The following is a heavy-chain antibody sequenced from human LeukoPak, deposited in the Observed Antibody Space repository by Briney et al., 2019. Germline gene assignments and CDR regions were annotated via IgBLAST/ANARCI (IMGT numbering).Heavy chain of an antibody. J-gene: IGHJ4*02. CDR2: INPNSGGT. CDR3: AREDGEVVIASFDY. Sequence: ASVKVSCKASGYTFTGYYMHWVRQAPGQGLEWMGWINPNSGGTNYAQEFQGRVTMTRDTSISTAYMELSRLRSDDTAVYYCAREDGEVVIASFDYWGQGTLVTVSS. D-gene: IGHD2-21*01. V-gene: IGHV1-2*02. CDR1: GYTFTGYY.